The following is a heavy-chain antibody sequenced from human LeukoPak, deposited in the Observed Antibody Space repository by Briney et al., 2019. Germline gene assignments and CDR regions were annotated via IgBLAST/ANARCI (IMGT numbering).Heavy chain of an antibody. CDR3: AKRLLWFGEFDSFDY. J-gene: IGHJ4*02. V-gene: IGHV3-30*02. CDR1: GFTFSSYG. CDR2: IRYDASNK. D-gene: IGHD3-10*01. Sequence: PGGSLRLSCAASGFTFSSYGIHWVRQAPGRGLEWVAFIRYDASNKYYANSVKGRFTISRDNSKHTLYLQMNSLRAEDTAVYYCAKRLLWFGEFDSFDYWGQGTLVTVSS.